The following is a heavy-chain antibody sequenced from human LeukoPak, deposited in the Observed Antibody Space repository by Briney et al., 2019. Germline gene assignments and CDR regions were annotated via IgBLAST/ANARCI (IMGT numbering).Heavy chain of an antibody. V-gene: IGHV1-46*01. D-gene: IGHD6-6*01. CDR1: GYTFTSYD. CDR2: INPSGGST. CDR3: ARDRSPKVSSSLDY. J-gene: IGHJ4*02. Sequence: GASVKVSCKASGYTFTSYDINWVRQAPGQGLEWMGIINPSGGSTSYAQKFQGRVTMTRDTSTSTVYMELSSLRSEDTAVYYCARDRSPKVSSSLDYWGQGTLVTVSS.